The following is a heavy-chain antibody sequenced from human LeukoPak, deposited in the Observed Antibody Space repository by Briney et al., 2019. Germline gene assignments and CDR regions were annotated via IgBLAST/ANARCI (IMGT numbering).Heavy chain of an antibody. J-gene: IGHJ4*02. V-gene: IGHV3-23*01. Sequence: GGSLRLSCVASGFTFSNLTMGWVRQAPGKGLEWVSVISDTGGTTYYADSVKGRFTISRDNSRNTLYLQMNGLRVDDTAVYFCAKDARRYSGWYFFDHWGQGTLVTVST. CDR2: ISDTGGTT. CDR1: GFTFSNLT. CDR3: AKDARRYSGWYFFDH. D-gene: IGHD6-19*01.